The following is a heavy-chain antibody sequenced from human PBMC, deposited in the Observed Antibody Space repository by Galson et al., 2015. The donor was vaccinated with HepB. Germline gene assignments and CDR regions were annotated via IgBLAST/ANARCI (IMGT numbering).Heavy chain of an antibody. D-gene: IGHD4-23*01. CDR1: GFTFNKYW. CDR2: IKQDGSEK. Sequence: SLRLSCAASGFTFNKYWMTWVRQAPGRGLGWVANIKQDGSEKNYVDSVKGRFTISRDNAKNSLYLQVSSLRAEDTAVYYCARDPFYGGNSAVWYFDLWGRGSLGTVS. J-gene: IGHJ2*01. CDR3: ARDPFYGGNSAVWYFDL. V-gene: IGHV3-7*01.